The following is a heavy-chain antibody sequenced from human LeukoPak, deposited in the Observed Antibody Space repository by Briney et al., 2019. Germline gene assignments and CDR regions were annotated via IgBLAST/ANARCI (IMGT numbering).Heavy chain of an antibody. D-gene: IGHD3-22*01. J-gene: IGHJ4*02. CDR2: IWYDGSNK. Sequence: PGRSLRLSCAASGFTFSSYGMHWVRQAPGKGLEWVAVIWYDGSNKYYADSVKGRFTISRDNSKNTLYLQMNSLRAEGTAVYYCAKDSGAPRYDSSGYCFDYWGQGTLVTVSS. CDR1: GFTFSSYG. CDR3: AKDSGAPRYDSSGYCFDY. V-gene: IGHV3-33*06.